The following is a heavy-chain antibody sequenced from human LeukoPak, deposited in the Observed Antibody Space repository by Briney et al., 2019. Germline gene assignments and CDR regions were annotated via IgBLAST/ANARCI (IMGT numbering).Heavy chain of an antibody. Sequence: PSETLSLTCAVYGGSFSGYYWSWIRQPPGKGLEWIGEINHSGSTNYNPSLKSRVTISVDTSKHQFSLKLSSVTAADTAVYYCARVTQRRYTRKKRPGGAPQGWFDPWGQGTLVTVSS. D-gene: IGHD3-16*01. V-gene: IGHV4-34*01. CDR2: INHSGST. CDR1: GGSFSGYY. J-gene: IGHJ5*02. CDR3: ARVTQRRYTRKKRPGGAPQGWFDP.